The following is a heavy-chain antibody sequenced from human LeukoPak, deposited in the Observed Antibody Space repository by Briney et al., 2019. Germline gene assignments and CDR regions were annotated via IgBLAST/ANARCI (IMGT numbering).Heavy chain of an antibody. J-gene: IGHJ4*02. CDR2: MNPNSGNT. V-gene: IGHV1-8*01. D-gene: IGHD6-13*01. CDR1: GYTFTSYD. Sequence: ASVKVSCKASGYTFTSYDINWVRQATGQGLERMGWMNPNSGNTGYAQKFQGRVTMTRNTSISTAYMELSSLRSEDTAVYYCASHPWGIAAAGTGYWGQGTLVTVSS. CDR3: ASHPWGIAAAGTGY.